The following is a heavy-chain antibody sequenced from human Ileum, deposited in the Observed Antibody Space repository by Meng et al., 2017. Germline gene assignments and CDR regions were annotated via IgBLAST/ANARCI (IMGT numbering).Heavy chain of an antibody. CDR2: INSDGGRI. J-gene: IGHJ4*02. CDR1: GGTGNIYW. CDR3: ARGFPDYYPRRGYRDS. Sequence: GESLKRAGTAEGGTGNIYWMHWVRQAPGKGLVWVSRINSDGGRISYADSVKGRFTISRDNAKNTLYLQMNSLRAEDTAVYYCARGFPDYYPRRGYRDSWGQGTRVTVSS. D-gene: IGHD3-22*01. V-gene: IGHV3-74*01.